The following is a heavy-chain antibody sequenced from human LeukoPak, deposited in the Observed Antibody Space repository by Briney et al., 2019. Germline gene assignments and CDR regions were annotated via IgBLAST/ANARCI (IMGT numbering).Heavy chain of an antibody. V-gene: IGHV4-59*08. Sequence: PSETLSLTCTVSGGSISSYYWSWIRQPPGKGLEWIGYIYYSGSTNYNPSLKGRVTISVDTSKNQFSLKLSSVTAADTAVYYCARSGYYGSGSYYNVDYYGMDVWGQGTTVTVSS. CDR2: IYYSGST. D-gene: IGHD3-10*01. J-gene: IGHJ6*02. CDR3: ARSGYYGSGSYYNVDYYGMDV. CDR1: GGSISSYY.